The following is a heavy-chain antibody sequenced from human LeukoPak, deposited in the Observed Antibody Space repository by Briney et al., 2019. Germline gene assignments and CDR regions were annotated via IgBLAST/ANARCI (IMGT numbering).Heavy chain of an antibody. D-gene: IGHD1-26*01. CDR3: ARFAGVGARPGSFDY. J-gene: IGHJ4*02. V-gene: IGHV4-30-4*02. CDR2: IYYSGNT. CDR1: GGSISSGDYY. Sequence: SETLSLTCIFSGGSISSGDYYWNWIRQPPGKGLEWIGYIYYSGNTYYNPSLKSRLTISVDKSHNQFSLRLGSLTPADPAALYCARFAGVGARPGSFDYWGQGTLVTVSS.